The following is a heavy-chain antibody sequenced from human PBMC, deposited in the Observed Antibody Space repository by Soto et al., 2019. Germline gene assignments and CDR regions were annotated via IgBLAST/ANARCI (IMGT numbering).Heavy chain of an antibody. CDR3: AKGRRWELLTPTADY. Sequence: GGSLRLSCAASGVTFSSYAMSWVRQAPGKGLEWVSAISGSGGSTYYADSVKGRFTISRDNSKNTLYLQMNSLRAEDTALYYCAKGRRWELLTPTADYWGQGTLVTVSS. J-gene: IGHJ4*02. D-gene: IGHD1-26*01. CDR1: GVTFSSYA. V-gene: IGHV3-23*01. CDR2: ISGSGGST.